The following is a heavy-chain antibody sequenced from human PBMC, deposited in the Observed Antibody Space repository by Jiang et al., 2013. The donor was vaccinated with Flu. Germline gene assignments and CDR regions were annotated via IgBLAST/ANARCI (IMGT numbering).Heavy chain of an antibody. D-gene: IGHD1-14*01. V-gene: IGHV1-18*01. Sequence: LQGRVTMTTDTSTSTAYMELRSLRSDDTAVYYCARSREDVTCGMDVWGQGTTVTVSS. CDR3: ARSREDVTCGMDV. J-gene: IGHJ6*02.